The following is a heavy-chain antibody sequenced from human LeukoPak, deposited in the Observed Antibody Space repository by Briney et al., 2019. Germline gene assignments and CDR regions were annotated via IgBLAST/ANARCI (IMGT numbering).Heavy chain of an antibody. CDR2: VKSDGSST. Sequence: GGSLRLSCAVSGLAFSSHWMHWVRQAPGKGLVWVSHVKSDGSSTNYADAVRGRFTISRDNPKNTLYLQMNSLRAEDTAVYFCAKRGVVIRVILVGFHKEAYYFDSWGQGALVTVSS. V-gene: IGHV3-74*01. D-gene: IGHD3-10*01. CDR1: GLAFSSHW. J-gene: IGHJ4*02. CDR3: AKRGVVIRVILVGFHKEAYYFDS.